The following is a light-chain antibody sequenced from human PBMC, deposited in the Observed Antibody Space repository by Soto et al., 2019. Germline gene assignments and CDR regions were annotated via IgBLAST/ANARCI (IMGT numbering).Light chain of an antibody. V-gene: IGKV3-15*01. J-gene: IGKJ1*01. CDR1: QSISSN. CDR2: GAS. CDR3: QQYNQWPGT. Sequence: ENVLTQSPATLSVSPGESATLSCRASQSISSNLAWYQQKPGQSPRLLIYGASSRATGVPVRFSGSGSGVAFTLTISGLQSEDFAVYHCQQYNQWPGTFGQGTKVDIK.